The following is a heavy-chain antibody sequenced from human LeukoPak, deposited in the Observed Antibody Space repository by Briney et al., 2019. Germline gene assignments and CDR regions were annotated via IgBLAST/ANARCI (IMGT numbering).Heavy chain of an antibody. CDR3: AKGGCRGTCNPLAY. J-gene: IGHJ4*02. D-gene: IGHD2-15*01. CDR2: SGGSDGST. Sequence: GGSLRFTCAASGFTFSGSGMSWVRQAPGKGLEWISSSGGSDGSTYYADSLKGRFTISRDNSKNTLYLQMNNLRAEDTAVYYCAKGGCRGTCNPLAYWGQGALVTVSP. CDR1: GFTFSGSG. V-gene: IGHV3-23*01.